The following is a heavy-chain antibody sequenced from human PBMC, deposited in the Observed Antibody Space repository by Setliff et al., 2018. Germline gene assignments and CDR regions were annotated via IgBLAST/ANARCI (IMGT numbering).Heavy chain of an antibody. J-gene: IGHJ3*01. D-gene: IGHD3-22*01. CDR3: ARDPHYDPTYSLPGHAFDF. CDR2: LFDGGSA. V-gene: IGHV4-38-2*02. CDR1: GYSISNGFY. Sequence: SEPLSLTCAVSGYSISNGFYWGWIRQSPVKGLEWIGSLFDGGSAYYSPSLKSRASISLDASKNQFALKLTSATAADTAVYYCARDPHYDPTYSLPGHAFDFWGQGIMVTVSS.